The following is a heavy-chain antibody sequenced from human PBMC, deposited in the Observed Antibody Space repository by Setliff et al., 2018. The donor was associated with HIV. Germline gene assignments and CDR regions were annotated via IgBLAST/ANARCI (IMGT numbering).Heavy chain of an antibody. Sequence: SLRLSCAASGFTFSSYGMHWVRQAPGKGLEWVAVIWYDGSNKYYADSVKGRFTISRDNSKNTLYLQMNSLRAEDTAVYYCAKELAASGLGYFDSWGRGILVTVSS. J-gene: IGHJ4*02. CDR3: AKELAASGLGYFDS. V-gene: IGHV3-33*06. CDR1: GFTFSSYG. D-gene: IGHD3-22*01. CDR2: IWYDGSNK.